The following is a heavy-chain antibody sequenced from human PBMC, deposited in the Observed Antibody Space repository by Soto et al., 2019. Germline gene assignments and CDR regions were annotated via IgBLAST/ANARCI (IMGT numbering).Heavy chain of an antibody. D-gene: IGHD3-9*01. CDR2: IIPILGIA. V-gene: IGHV1-69*04. Sequence: SVKVSCKASGGTFSSYAICWVRQAPGQGLEWMGRIIPILGIANYAQKFQGRVTITADKSTSTAYMELSSLRSEDTAVYYCARDKGYDILTSRYFDYWGQGTLVTVSS. J-gene: IGHJ4*02. CDR3: ARDKGYDILTSRYFDY. CDR1: GGTFSSYA.